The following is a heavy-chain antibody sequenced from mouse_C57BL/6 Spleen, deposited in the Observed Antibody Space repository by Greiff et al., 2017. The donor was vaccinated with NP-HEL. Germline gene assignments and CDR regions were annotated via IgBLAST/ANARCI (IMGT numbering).Heavy chain of an antibody. D-gene: IGHD1-1*01. J-gene: IGHJ2*01. CDR2: IDPETGGT. Sequence: QVQLKESGAELVRPGASVTLSCKASGYTFTDYEMHWVKQTPVHGLEWIGAIDPETGGTAYNQKFKGKAILTADKSSSTAYMELRSLTSEDSAVYYSTRGGTTVVNYFDYWGQGTTLTVSS. CDR1: GYTFTDYE. CDR3: TRGGTTVVNYFDY. V-gene: IGHV1-15*01.